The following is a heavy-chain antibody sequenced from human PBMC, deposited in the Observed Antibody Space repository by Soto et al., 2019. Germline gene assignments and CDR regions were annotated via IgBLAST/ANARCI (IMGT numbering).Heavy chain of an antibody. J-gene: IGHJ4*02. V-gene: IGHV4-59*08. D-gene: IGHD4-17*01. Sequence: SETLSLTCTVSGGSVSSYYWSWIRQPPGKGLEWIGYIYYSGSTNYNPSLKSRVTISVDTSKNQFSLKLSSVTAADTAVYYCARRYGPGVDYWGQGPLVTVSS. CDR1: GGSVSSYY. CDR3: ARRYGPGVDY. CDR2: IYYSGST.